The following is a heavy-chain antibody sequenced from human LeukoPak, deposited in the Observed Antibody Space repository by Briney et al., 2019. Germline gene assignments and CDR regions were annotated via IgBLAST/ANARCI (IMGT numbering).Heavy chain of an antibody. J-gene: IGHJ4*02. D-gene: IGHD3-3*01. Sequence: GGSLRLSCAASGSTFSSYAMSWVGQAPGKGLEWVSAISGSVGSTYYAASVKGRFTISRDNSKNTLYLQMNSLRAEDTAVYYCAKDLGDFWSGYYTGLSADYWGQGTLVTVSS. CDR1: GSTFSSYA. CDR2: ISGSVGST. V-gene: IGHV3-23*01. CDR3: AKDLGDFWSGYYTGLSADY.